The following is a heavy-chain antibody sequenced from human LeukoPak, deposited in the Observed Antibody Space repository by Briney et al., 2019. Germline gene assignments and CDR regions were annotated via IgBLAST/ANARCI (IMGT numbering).Heavy chain of an antibody. J-gene: IGHJ6*03. Sequence: SETLSLTCTVSGGSISSDNYYWSWIRQTAGKGLEWIGRIYTRGGTNYNPSLKSRVTISVDTSKNQFSLKLSAVTAADTAVYYCARVGSGSYLNYYYYMDVWGKGTTVTVSS. V-gene: IGHV4-61*02. CDR1: GGSISSDNYY. CDR2: IYTRGGT. CDR3: ARVGSGSYLNYYYYMDV. D-gene: IGHD1-26*01.